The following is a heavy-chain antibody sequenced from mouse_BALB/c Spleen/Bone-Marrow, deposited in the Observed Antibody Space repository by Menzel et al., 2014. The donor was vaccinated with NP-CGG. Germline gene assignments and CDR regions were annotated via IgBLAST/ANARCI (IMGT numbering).Heavy chain of an antibody. CDR2: IYPGNSDT. CDR3: TTLARNKFDY. Sequence: QLKQSGTVLARPGAAVKMSCKASGYTFSNYWMHWVKQRPGQGLEWIGTIYPGNSDTTYNQKFKGKATLTAVTSTSTAYMELSSLTNEDSAVYYCTTLARNKFDYWGQGTTLTVSS. J-gene: IGHJ2*01. D-gene: IGHD3-1*01. CDR1: GYTFSNYW. V-gene: IGHV1-5*01.